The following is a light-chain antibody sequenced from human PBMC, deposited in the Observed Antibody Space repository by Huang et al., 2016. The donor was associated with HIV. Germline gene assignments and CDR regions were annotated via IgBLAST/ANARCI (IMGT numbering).Light chain of an antibody. CDR1: HTIKKY. Sequence: DIQMTQSPSSLSASVGDRVTITCRAIHTIKKYLNWYQQKPSQAPRLLIYGASNLQTEVPSRFSGSGSGTDFSLTISSLQPEDFAIYYCQQSHSTPQTFGQGTRLDIK. J-gene: IGKJ5*01. CDR2: GAS. CDR3: QQSHSTPQT. V-gene: IGKV1-39*01.